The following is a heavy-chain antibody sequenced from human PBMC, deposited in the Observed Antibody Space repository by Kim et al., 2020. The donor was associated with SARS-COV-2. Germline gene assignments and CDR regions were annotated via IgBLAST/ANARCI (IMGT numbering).Heavy chain of an antibody. Sequence: GESLKISCKGSGYSFTSYWISWVRQMPGKGLEWMGRIDPSDSYTNYSPSFQGHVTISADKSISTAYLQWSSLKASDTAMYYCARHPTGPYYYYGMDVWGQGTTVTVSS. J-gene: IGHJ6*02. CDR1: GYSFTSYW. V-gene: IGHV5-10-1*01. CDR3: ARHPTGPYYYYGMDV. CDR2: IDPSDSYT.